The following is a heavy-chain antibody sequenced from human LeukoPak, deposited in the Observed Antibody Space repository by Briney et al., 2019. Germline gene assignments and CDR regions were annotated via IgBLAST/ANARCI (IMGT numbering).Heavy chain of an antibody. CDR3: VRTGDTERFDY. CDR1: GFTFSSYG. D-gene: IGHD1-1*01. CDR2: LRYDGSKK. V-gene: IGHV3-33*01. J-gene: IGHJ4*02. Sequence: PGRSLRLSCAASGFTFSSYGMHWVREAPGRELGWGALLRYDGSKKDYADSVKGRFTISRDNSKNTLCLQMNSLRAEDTAMYYCVRTGDTERFDYWGQGTLVTVSS.